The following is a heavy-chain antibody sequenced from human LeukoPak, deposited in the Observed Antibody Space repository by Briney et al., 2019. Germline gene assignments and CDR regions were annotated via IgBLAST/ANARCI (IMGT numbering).Heavy chain of an antibody. Sequence: GGPLRLSCAASRFTFSSYAMHWVRQAPGKGLEYVSAISSIGGSTYYANSVKGRFTISRDNSKNTLYLQMGSLRAEDMAVYYCARGVLARGSSGWYFDYWGQGTLVTVSP. V-gene: IGHV3-64*01. CDR3: ARGVLARGSSGWYFDY. D-gene: IGHD6-19*01. J-gene: IGHJ4*02. CDR2: ISSIGGST. CDR1: RFTFSSYA.